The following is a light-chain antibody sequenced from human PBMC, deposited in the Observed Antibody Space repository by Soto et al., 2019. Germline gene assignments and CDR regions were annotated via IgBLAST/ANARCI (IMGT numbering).Light chain of an antibody. CDR3: QSYDSSLSGSV. Sequence: QSVLTQPPSVSWAPGQRVTISCTGSSSNIGAGYDVHWYQQLPGTAPKLLIYGNSNRPSGVPDRFSDSKSGTSASLAITGLQAEDEADYYCQSYDSSLSGSVFGGGTKLTVL. J-gene: IGLJ3*02. CDR1: SSNIGAGYD. V-gene: IGLV1-40*01. CDR2: GNS.